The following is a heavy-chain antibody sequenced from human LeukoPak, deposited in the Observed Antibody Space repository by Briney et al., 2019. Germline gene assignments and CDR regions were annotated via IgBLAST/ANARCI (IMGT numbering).Heavy chain of an antibody. J-gene: IGHJ6*02. CDR3: ARAGPSYYYYGMDV. CDR1: GGSFSGYY. CDR2: INHSGST. D-gene: IGHD7-27*01. Sequence: SETLSLTCAVYGGSFSGYYWSWIRQPPGNGLEWIGEINHSGSTNYNPSLKSRVTISVDTSKNQFSLKLSSVTAADTAVYYCARAGPSYYYYGMDVWGQGTTVTVSS. V-gene: IGHV4-34*01.